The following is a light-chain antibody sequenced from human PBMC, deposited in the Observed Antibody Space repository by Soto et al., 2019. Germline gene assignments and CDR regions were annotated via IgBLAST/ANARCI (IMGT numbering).Light chain of an antibody. J-gene: IGKJ2*01. CDR3: QQYGSSPGYT. CDR1: QSVISTY. V-gene: IGKV3-20*01. Sequence: EIVLTQSPGTLSLSPGERATLSCRASQSVISTYLTWYQQKPGQAPRLLIHGASIRATGIPDRFSGSGSGTDFTLTISRLEPEDFAVYYCQQYGSSPGYTFGQGTKLEIK. CDR2: GAS.